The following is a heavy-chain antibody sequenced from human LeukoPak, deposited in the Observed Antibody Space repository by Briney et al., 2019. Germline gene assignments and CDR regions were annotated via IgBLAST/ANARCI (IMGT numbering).Heavy chain of an antibody. Sequence: SETLSLTCAVSGYSISSGYYWGWIRPPPGKGLEWIGSIYHSGSTYYNPSLKSRVTISVDTSKNQFSLKLSSVTAADTAVYYCARWPRWPVHAFDIWGQGTMVTVSS. CDR3: ARWPRWPVHAFDI. CDR2: IYHSGST. D-gene: IGHD6-19*01. CDR1: GYSISSGYY. J-gene: IGHJ3*02. V-gene: IGHV4-38-2*01.